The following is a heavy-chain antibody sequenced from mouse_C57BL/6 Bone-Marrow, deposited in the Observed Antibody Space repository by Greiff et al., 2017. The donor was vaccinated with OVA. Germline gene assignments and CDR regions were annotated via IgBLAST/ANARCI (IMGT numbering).Heavy chain of an antibody. CDR1: GFTFTDYY. CDR2: IRNKANGYTT. D-gene: IGHD1-1*01. CDR3: ARGTTVVFDY. J-gene: IGHJ2*01. Sequence: EVHLVESGGGLVQPGGSLSLSCAASGFTFTDYYMSWVRQPPGKALEWLGFIRNKANGYTTEYSASVKGRFTISRDNSQSILYLQMNALRAEDSATYYCARGTTVVFDYWGQGTTLTVSS. V-gene: IGHV7-3*01.